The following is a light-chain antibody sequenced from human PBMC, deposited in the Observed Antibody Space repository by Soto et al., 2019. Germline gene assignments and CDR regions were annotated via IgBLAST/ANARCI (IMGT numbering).Light chain of an antibody. V-gene: IGKV1-5*03. Sequence: IQLTKSPSFLSASVGDRVTITCRASQGISTYLAGYQQKPGKAPKLRIYKASSLERGVPSRVSGSGSGTEFTLTISSLQPDDVATYYCQQYNSYSWTFGQGTKVDIK. CDR3: QQYNSYSWT. CDR2: KAS. J-gene: IGKJ1*01. CDR1: QGISTY.